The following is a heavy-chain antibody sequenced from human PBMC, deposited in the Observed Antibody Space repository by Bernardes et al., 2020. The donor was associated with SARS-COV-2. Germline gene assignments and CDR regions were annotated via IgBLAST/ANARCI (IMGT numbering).Heavy chain of an antibody. J-gene: IGHJ5*02. D-gene: IGHD1-26*01. CDR2: IRSTGDKI. V-gene: IGHV3-21*01. Sequence: GGSLRLSCAASGFTFSSYAMSWVRQAPGKGLEWVSSIRSTGDKIHYADSVKGRFTVSRDNAKNSLFLQMNSLRAEDTAVYYCARGSPEVGLFDPWGQGTLVTVSS. CDR3: ARGSPEVGLFDP. CDR1: GFTFSSYA.